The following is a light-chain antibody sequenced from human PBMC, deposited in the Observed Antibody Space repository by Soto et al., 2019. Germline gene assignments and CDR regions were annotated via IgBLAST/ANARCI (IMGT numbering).Light chain of an antibody. Sequence: EIVLTQSPATLSLSPGERTTLSCRASQSVSSNLAWYQQKPGQAPRLLIYDASNRATGIPPRFSGSGSGTDFTLTTSSLEPEDFAVYYCQRGDTFGQGTRLEIK. V-gene: IGKV3-11*01. CDR3: QRGDT. CDR1: QSVSSN. CDR2: DAS. J-gene: IGKJ5*01.